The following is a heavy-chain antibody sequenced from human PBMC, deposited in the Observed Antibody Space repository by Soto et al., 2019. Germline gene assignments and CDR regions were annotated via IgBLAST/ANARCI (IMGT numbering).Heavy chain of an antibody. CDR1: GGSISSYY. V-gene: IGHV4-59*04. D-gene: IGHD6-19*01. CDR2: IYHSGST. CDR3: ARQSSGWYGNDY. J-gene: IGHJ4*02. Sequence: PSETLSLTCTVSGGSISSYYWSWIRQPPGKGLEWIGYIYHSGSTYYNPSLKSRVTISVDRSKNQFSLKLSSVTAADTAVYYCARQSSGWYGNDYWGQGTLVTVSS.